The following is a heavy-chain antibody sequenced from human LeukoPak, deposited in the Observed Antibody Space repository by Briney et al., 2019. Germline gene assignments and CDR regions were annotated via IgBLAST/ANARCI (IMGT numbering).Heavy chain of an antibody. J-gene: IGHJ4*02. CDR2: IYYSGNT. Sequence: PSETLSLTCTVSGGSISNYYWSWIRQSPGKGLEWIGYIYYSGNTNYNPSLKSRVTMSVDTSKNQFFLKLSSVTAADTAVYYCARGGWSLDYWGQGLLVAVSS. CDR3: ARGGWSLDY. CDR1: GGSISNYY. V-gene: IGHV4-59*01. D-gene: IGHD2-15*01.